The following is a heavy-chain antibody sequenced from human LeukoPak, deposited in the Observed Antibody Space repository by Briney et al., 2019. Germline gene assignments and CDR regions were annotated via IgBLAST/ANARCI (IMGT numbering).Heavy chain of an antibody. D-gene: IGHD2-2*01. J-gene: IGHJ6*02. CDR2: INAGNGNT. CDR1: GYTFTSYA. V-gene: IGHV1-3*01. CDR3: ARSGVVPAADCYYYGMDV. Sequence: ASVTVSCKASGYTFTSYAMHWVRQAPGQRLEWMGWINAGNGNTKYSQRFQGRVTITRDTSASTAYMELSSLRSEDTAVYYCARSGVVPAADCYYYGMDVWGQGTTVTVSS.